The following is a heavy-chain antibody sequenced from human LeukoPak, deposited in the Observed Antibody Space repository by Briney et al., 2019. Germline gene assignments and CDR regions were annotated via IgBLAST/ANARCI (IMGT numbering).Heavy chain of an antibody. J-gene: IGHJ4*02. CDR3: AKGSRGYTNYYFDY. CDR1: GFSFSGYA. CDR2: ISGSGAST. D-gene: IGHD2-2*02. Sequence: GGSLRLSCASSGFSFSGYAMIWVRQAPGKGLELVSTISGSGASTFYADSVRGRFITSKDIPGNAVYLQMNSLRAEDTAVYYCAKGSRGYTNYYFDYRGQGTLVTVSS. V-gene: IGHV3-23*01.